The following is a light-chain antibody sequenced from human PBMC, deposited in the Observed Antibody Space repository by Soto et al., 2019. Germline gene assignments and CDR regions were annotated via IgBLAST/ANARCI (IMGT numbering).Light chain of an antibody. J-gene: IGKJ4*01. CDR3: QRFNSYPPL. CDR2: DAS. CDR1: QGISSA. Sequence: AIQLTQSPSSLSASVGDRVTITCRASQGISSALAWYQQKPGKAPKLLIYDASSLESGVPSRFSGSGSGTDFTLTISSLQPEDFEPFYCQRFNSYPPLFGGGTKVEIK. V-gene: IGKV1-13*02.